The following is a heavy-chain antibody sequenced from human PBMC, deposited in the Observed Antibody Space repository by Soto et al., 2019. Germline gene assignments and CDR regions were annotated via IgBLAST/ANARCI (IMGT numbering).Heavy chain of an antibody. CDR3: AGRSGSFHIDI. CDR1: GGSISSGNYY. V-gene: IGHV4-30-4*01. CDR2: IYYSGST. D-gene: IGHD1-26*01. J-gene: IGHJ3*02. Sequence: QVQLQSSGPGLVKPSQTLSLTCTVSGGSISSGNYYWSWIRQPPGKGLEWIGYIYYSGSTYYNPSLKSRLTISVDMSKNQCSLKLSSVTAADTAVYYCAGRSGSFHIDIWCQGTMVTVSS.